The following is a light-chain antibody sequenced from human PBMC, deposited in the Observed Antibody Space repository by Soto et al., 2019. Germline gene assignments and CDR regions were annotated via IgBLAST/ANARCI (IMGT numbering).Light chain of an antibody. CDR1: QSIGNS. Sequence: TVLTQSPATLYLSPGERATLSCTASQSIGNSLGWFQQKPGQAPRLLIDDSFNRATGIPARFTGSGSGSDFTLTIRSLEPEDFGVYYCRQRYNWRLTFGGGTKVEIK. CDR2: DSF. J-gene: IGKJ4*01. CDR3: RQRYNWRLT. V-gene: IGKV3-11*01.